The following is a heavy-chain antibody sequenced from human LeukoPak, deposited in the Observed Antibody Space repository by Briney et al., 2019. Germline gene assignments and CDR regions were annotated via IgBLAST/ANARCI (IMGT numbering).Heavy chain of an antibody. CDR1: GGSSSGYY. D-gene: IGHD5-18*01. V-gene: IGHV4-34*01. CDR2: INHSGST. Sequence: SETLSLTCAVYGGSSSGYYWSWIRQPPGKGLEWIGEINHSGSTNYNPSLKSRVTISVDTSKNQFSLKLSSVTAADTAVYYCARFLVDTAMAAYNWFDPWGQGTLVTVSS. J-gene: IGHJ5*02. CDR3: ARFLVDTAMAAYNWFDP.